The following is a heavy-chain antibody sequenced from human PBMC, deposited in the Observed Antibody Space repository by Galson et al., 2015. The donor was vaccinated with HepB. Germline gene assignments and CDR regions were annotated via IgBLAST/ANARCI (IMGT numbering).Heavy chain of an antibody. V-gene: IGHV1-18*04. CDR3: ARDQTGVIAAVDY. Sequence: SVKVSCKASGYTFTSYGISWVRQAPGQGLEWMGWISAYNGNTNYAQKLQGRVTMTTNTSTSTAYMELRSLGSDDTAVYYCARDQTGVIAAVDYWGQGTLVTVSS. D-gene: IGHD6-13*01. CDR2: ISAYNGNT. J-gene: IGHJ4*02. CDR1: GYTFTSYG.